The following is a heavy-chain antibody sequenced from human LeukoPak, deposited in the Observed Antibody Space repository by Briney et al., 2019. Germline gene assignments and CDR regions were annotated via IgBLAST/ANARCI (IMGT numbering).Heavy chain of an antibody. CDR3: AREGDYYYYMDV. J-gene: IGHJ6*03. CDR2: IYTSGST. CDR1: GGSISSGSYY. Sequence: SQTLSLTCTVSGGSISSGSYYWSWIRQPAGKGLEWIGRIYTSGSTNYNPSPKSRVTISVDTSKNQFSLKLSSVTAADTAVYYCAREGDYYYYMDVWGKGTTVTVSS. V-gene: IGHV4-61*02.